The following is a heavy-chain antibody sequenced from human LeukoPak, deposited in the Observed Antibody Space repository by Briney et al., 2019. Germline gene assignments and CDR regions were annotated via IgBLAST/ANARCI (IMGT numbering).Heavy chain of an antibody. J-gene: IGHJ4*02. Sequence: PGGSLRLSCAASGFTFSSYAMNWVRRAPGKGLEWVSGISDSGGFTNYADSVKGQFTISRDNSKNTLYLQMNSLRAEDTAVYYCAKRKYCTSTTCYAFDSWGQGTLVTVSS. CDR2: ISDSGGFT. CDR3: AKRKYCTSTTCYAFDS. CDR1: GFTFSSYA. V-gene: IGHV3-23*01. D-gene: IGHD2-2*01.